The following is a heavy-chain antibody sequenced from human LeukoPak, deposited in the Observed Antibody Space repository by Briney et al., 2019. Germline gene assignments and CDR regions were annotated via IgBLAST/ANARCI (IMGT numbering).Heavy chain of an antibody. D-gene: IGHD4-23*01. CDR1: GFTFSDYW. CDR3: ARGGRSSNSNAFDI. J-gene: IGHJ3*02. Sequence: PGGSLRLSCAASGFTFSDYWMHWVRQAPGKGLVWVSRVNSDGSSTSYADSVKGRFTISRDNAKNTLYLQMNSLRAEDTAVYYCARGGRSSNSNAFDIWGQGTMVTVSS. V-gene: IGHV3-74*01. CDR2: VNSDGSST.